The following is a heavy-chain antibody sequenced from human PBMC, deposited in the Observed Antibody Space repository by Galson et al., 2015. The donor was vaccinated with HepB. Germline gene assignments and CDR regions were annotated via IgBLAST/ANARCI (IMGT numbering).Heavy chain of an antibody. J-gene: IGHJ4*02. V-gene: IGHV3-23*01. Sequence: SLRLSCAASGFTFSNYAMSWVRQAPGKGLEWVSTISDSGGSTYYADSVEGRFTIFRDNSKNTLYLQMNSLRAEDTAVYYCAKDSFWGTYADFWGQGTLVTVSS. CDR1: GFTFSNYA. CDR3: AKDSFWGTYADF. D-gene: IGHD3-16*01. CDR2: ISDSGGST.